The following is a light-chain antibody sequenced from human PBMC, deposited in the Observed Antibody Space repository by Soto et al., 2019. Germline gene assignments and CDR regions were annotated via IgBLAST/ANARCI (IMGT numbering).Light chain of an antibody. Sequence: DIQMTQSPSTLSASEGDRVTITCRASQGISSWLAWYQQKPGKAPKLLIQKASSLEGGVPSRFSGSGSGTEFTLTISSLQPDDFATYYCQQYNTYPYTFGQGTKLEI. CDR1: QGISSW. J-gene: IGKJ2*01. CDR2: KAS. V-gene: IGKV1-5*03. CDR3: QQYNTYPYT.